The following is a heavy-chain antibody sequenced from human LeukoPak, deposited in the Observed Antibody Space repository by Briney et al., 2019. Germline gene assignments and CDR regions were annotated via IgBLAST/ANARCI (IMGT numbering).Heavy chain of an antibody. J-gene: IGHJ4*02. Sequence: GGSLRLSCAASGFIFNKNWLTWVRQPPGKGLEWVSTVSVYGGTTYYADSVKGRFTISRDNSKNTLYLQMNSLRPEDAAVYFCAKELHGSGNYAFDYWGQGTLVTVSS. CDR1: GFIFNKNW. CDR3: AKELHGSGNYAFDY. V-gene: IGHV3-23*01. CDR2: VSVYGGTT. D-gene: IGHD3-10*01.